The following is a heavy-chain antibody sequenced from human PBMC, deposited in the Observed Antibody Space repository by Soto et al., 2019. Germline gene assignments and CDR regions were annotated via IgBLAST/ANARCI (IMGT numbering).Heavy chain of an antibody. V-gene: IGHV1-69*13. CDR3: ARDKFYDFWSGSGWKSLYGMDV. Sequence: GASVKVSCKASGGTFSSYAISWVRQAPGQGLEWMGGIIPIFGTANYAQKFQGRVTITADESTSTAYMELSSLRSEDTAVYYCARDKFYDFWSGSGWKSLYGMDVWGQGTTVTVSS. D-gene: IGHD3-3*01. CDR1: GGTFSSYA. CDR2: IIPIFGTA. J-gene: IGHJ6*02.